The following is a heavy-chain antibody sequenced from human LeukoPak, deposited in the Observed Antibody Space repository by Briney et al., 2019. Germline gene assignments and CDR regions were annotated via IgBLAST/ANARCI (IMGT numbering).Heavy chain of an antibody. CDR1: GGPFSGYY. CDR3: ARKRGRRDGYSFDY. Sequence: SETLSLTCAVYGGPFSGYYWSWIRQPPGKGLEWIGEINHSGSTNYNPSLKSRVTISVDTSKNQFSLKLSSVTAADTAAYYCARKRGRRDGYSFDYWGQGTLVTVSS. CDR2: INHSGST. J-gene: IGHJ4*02. V-gene: IGHV4-34*01. D-gene: IGHD5-24*01.